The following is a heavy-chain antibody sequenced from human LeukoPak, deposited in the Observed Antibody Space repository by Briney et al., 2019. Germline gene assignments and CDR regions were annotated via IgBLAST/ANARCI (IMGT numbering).Heavy chain of an antibody. CDR1: GFSFSSYA. J-gene: IGHJ2*01. CDR3: AKATGDYFWYFDH. V-gene: IGHV3-23*01. D-gene: IGHD4-17*01. Sequence: GESLRLSCAASGFSFSSYAMSWVRQAPGKGLEWVSGISGSGGGTYYADSVKGRFTISRDDSKNTLYLQMNSLRAEDTAVYYCAKATGDYFWYFDHWGRGTLVTVSS. CDR2: ISGSGGGT.